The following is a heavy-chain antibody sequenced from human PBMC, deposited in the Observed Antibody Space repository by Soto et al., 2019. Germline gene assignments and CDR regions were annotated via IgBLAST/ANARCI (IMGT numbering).Heavy chain of an antibody. CDR3: ARDSITIFGVVITTLYYYGMDV. Sequence: GGSLRLSCAASGFTFSSYSMNWVRQAPGKGLEWVSSISSSSSYIYYADSVKGRFTISRDNAKNSLYLQMNSLRAEDTAVYYCARDSITIFGVVITTLYYYGMDVWGQGTTVTVSS. CDR2: ISSSSSYI. V-gene: IGHV3-21*01. CDR1: GFTFSSYS. J-gene: IGHJ6*02. D-gene: IGHD3-3*01.